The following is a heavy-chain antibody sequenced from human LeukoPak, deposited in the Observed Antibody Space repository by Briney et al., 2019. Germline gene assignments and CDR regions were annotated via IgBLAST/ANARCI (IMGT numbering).Heavy chain of an antibody. V-gene: IGHV3-23*01. CDR2: INIRGDNT. CDR1: GFTFSSYA. J-gene: IGHJ3*02. CDR3: TRRGWYYDILTGDPSVAFDI. Sequence: GGSLRLSCAASGFTFSSYAMTWVRQAPGKGLEWVSAINIRGDNTYYADSVKGRFTISRDNSKNTLYLQINSLRAEDTAVYYCTRRGWYYDILTGDPSVAFDIWGQGTMVTVSS. D-gene: IGHD3-9*01.